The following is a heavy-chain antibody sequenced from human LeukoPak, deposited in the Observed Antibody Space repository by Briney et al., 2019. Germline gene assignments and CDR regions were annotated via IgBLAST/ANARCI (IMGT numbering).Heavy chain of an antibody. Sequence: PSETLSLTCAVYGGSFSGYYWSWIRQPPGKGLEWIGEINHSGSTNYNPSLKSRVTISVDTSKNQFSLKLSSVTAADTAVYYCARAQTYYYGSGSYGYWGQGTLVTVSS. D-gene: IGHD3-10*01. CDR3: ARAQTYYYGSGSYGY. J-gene: IGHJ4*02. CDR1: GGSFSGYY. CDR2: INHSGST. V-gene: IGHV4-34*01.